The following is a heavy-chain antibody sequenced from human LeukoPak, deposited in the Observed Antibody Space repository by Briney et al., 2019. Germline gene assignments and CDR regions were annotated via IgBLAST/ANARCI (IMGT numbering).Heavy chain of an antibody. CDR2: IHYSGST. CDR3: ARGVFATGYAHFDH. D-gene: IGHD3-9*01. V-gene: IGHV4-59*01. CDR1: GGSISSYY. J-gene: IGHJ4*02. Sequence: SETLSLTCTVSGGSISSYYWSWFRQPPGKGLEWIAYIHYSGSTNYNPSLKSRVSASVDTSKNQFSLKVSSVTAADTAVYYCARGVFATGYAHFDHWGQGTLVTVPS.